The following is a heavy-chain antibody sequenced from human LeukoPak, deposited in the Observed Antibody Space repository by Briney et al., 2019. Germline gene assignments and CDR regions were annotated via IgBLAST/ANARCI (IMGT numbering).Heavy chain of an antibody. CDR3: ARGAAYYGSAETDP. Sequence: ASVKVSCKASGYTFTSYGISWVRQAPGQGLEWMGWISAYNGNTNYAQKLQGRVTMITGTSTSTAYMELRSLRSDDTAVYYCARGAAYYGSAETDPWGQGTLVTVSS. CDR2: ISAYNGNT. J-gene: IGHJ5*02. D-gene: IGHD3-10*01. CDR1: GYTFTSYG. V-gene: IGHV1-18*01.